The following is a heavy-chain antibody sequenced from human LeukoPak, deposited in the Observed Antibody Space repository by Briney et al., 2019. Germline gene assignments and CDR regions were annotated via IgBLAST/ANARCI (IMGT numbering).Heavy chain of an antibody. Sequence: PSETLSLTCTVSGGSISPYYWSWIRQAAGKGLEWIGRIYTSGSTKYNPSLKSRVTMSVDTSKNQFSLKVRSVTAADTAVYYCARDFRDYGDYVRDWGQGTLVTVSS. V-gene: IGHV4-4*07. CDR1: GGSISPYY. J-gene: IGHJ4*02. CDR2: IYTSGST. D-gene: IGHD4-17*01. CDR3: ARDFRDYGDYVRD.